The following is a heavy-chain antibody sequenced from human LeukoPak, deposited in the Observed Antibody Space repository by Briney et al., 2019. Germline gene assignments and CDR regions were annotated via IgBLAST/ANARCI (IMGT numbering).Heavy chain of an antibody. J-gene: IGHJ4*02. CDR2: IGTACDT. CDR3: ARGPPLDYYDFYFDY. Sequence: GGSLRLSCAASGFTFSSYDMHWVRQATGKALEWVSAIGTACDTYYPGSVKGRFTISRENAKNSLYLQMNSLRAGDTAVYYCARGPPLDYYDFYFDYWGQGTLVTVSS. V-gene: IGHV3-13*01. CDR1: GFTFSSYD. D-gene: IGHD3-22*01.